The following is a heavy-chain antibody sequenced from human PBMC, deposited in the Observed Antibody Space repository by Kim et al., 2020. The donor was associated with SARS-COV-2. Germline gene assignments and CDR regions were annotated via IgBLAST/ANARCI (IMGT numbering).Heavy chain of an antibody. CDR3: TRELSGSHDY. D-gene: IGHD1-26*01. V-gene: IGHV3-49*02. CDR2: TT. J-gene: IGHJ4*02. Sequence: TTEYAASVKGRFTISRDDSKSIAYLQMNSLKTEDTAVYYCTRELSGSHDYWGQGTLVTVSS.